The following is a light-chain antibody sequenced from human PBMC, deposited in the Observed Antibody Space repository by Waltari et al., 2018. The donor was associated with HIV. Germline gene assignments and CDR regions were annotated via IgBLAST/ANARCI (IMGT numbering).Light chain of an antibody. CDR3: QHGSDFPLS. CDR2: ASS. Sequence: IQLTQSPPSLSASVGDRVTIPCRASQDINTRLAWYQQKPGKAPNLVIYASSRLQSGVPSRFSGSRSGTFFTLTIDDFQTDDSATYYCQHGSDFPLSFGGGTKVEI. CDR1: QDINTR. J-gene: IGKJ4*01. V-gene: IGKV1-12*01.